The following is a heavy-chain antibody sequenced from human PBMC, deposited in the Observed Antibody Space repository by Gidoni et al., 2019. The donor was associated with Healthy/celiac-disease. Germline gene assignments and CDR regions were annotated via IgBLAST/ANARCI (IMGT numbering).Heavy chain of an antibody. CDR1: GYTFTVYY. D-gene: IGHD6-13*01. V-gene: IGHV1-2*04. J-gene: IGHJ6*02. CDR3: ARGRGSSWYRDYGMDV. Sequence: QVQLVQSGAEVKKHGASVKVSCQSSGYTFTVYYMHWVRQAPGQGLEWMGWINPNSGGTNYAQKFKGWVTMTRDTSISTAYMELSRLRSDDTAVYYCARGRGSSWYRDYGMDVWGQGTTVTVSS. CDR2: INPNSGGT.